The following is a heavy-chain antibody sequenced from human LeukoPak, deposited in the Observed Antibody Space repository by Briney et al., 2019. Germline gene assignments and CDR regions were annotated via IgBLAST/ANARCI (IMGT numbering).Heavy chain of an antibody. Sequence: GASVKVSRKASGYTFTGYYMHWVRHAPGQGLEWMGWINPNSGGTNYAQKFQGRVTMTRDTSISTAYMELSRLRSDDTAVYYCARGGVVVVVVAATLADDDAFDIWGQGTMVTVSS. CDR2: INPNSGGT. V-gene: IGHV1-2*02. D-gene: IGHD2-15*01. CDR3: ARGGVVVVVVAATLADDDAFDI. CDR1: GYTFTGYY. J-gene: IGHJ3*02.